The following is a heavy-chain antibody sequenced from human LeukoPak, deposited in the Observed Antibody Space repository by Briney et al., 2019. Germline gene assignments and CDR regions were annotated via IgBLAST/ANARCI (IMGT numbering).Heavy chain of an antibody. J-gene: IGHJ4*02. V-gene: IGHV3-23*01. Sequence: GGSLRLSCAASGFTFNNYAMSWVRQAPGKGLEWVSGISSSGGGTYYADSVKGRFIISRDNSKNTLYLQMNSLRAEDTAVFYCAKGLRCYGGDCSRSFFDYWGQGTLVTVSS. CDR2: ISSSGGGT. D-gene: IGHD2-21*02. CDR3: AKGLRCYGGDCSRSFFDY. CDR1: GFTFNNYA.